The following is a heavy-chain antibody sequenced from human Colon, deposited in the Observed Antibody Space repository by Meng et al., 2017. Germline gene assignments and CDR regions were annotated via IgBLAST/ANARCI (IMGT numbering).Heavy chain of an antibody. CDR1: GGSISDFY. CDR3: ARDHAPFDYGLSRPGLDP. Sequence: GQLQESVPGLVKPSETPSLPCNVSGGSISDFYWHWIRQPVGKGLEWIGRIRGSGSTNFNPSLKSRVTMSVDTSKNQFSLKLYSVTAADTAVYFCARDHAPFDYGLSRPGLDPWGQGTLVTVSS. V-gene: IGHV4-4*07. J-gene: IGHJ5*02. CDR2: IRGSGST. D-gene: IGHD4/OR15-4a*01.